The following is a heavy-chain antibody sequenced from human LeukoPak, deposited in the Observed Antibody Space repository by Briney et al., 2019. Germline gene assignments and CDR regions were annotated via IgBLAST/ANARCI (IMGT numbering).Heavy chain of an antibody. CDR2: IYYSGST. CDR3: ARQSAYYYDSSGYGY. CDR1: GGSISSSSYY. Sequence: PSETLSLTCTVSGGSISSSSYYWGWIRQPPGKGLEWVGSIYYSGSTYYNPSLRSRVTISVDTSKNQFSLKLSPVTAADTAVYYCARQSAYYYDSSGYGYWGQGTLVTVSP. V-gene: IGHV4-39*01. D-gene: IGHD3-22*01. J-gene: IGHJ4*02.